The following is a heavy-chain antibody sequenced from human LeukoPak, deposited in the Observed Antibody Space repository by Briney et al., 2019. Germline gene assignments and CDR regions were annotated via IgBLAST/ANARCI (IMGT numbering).Heavy chain of an antibody. CDR3: ARGNSGSYSLDWFDP. D-gene: IGHD1-26*01. CDR2: ISWNSGNI. CDR1: GFTVSSNY. Sequence: GGSLRLSCAASGFTVSSNYMSWVRQAPGKGLEWVSGISWNSGNIGYADSVKGRFTISRDNAKNSLYLQMNSLRAEDMALYYCARGNSGSYSLDWFDPWGPGTLVTVSS. J-gene: IGHJ5*02. V-gene: IGHV3-9*03.